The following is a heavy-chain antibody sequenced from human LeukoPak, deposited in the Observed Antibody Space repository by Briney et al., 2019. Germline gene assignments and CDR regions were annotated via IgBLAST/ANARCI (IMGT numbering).Heavy chain of an antibody. D-gene: IGHD3-10*01. CDR2: INAGNGNT. CDR1: GYIFTSYA. CDR3: ARDLGLGSGSYYDY. Sequence: ASVKVSCKTSGYIFTSYAMHWVRQAPGQRLEWMGWINAGNGNTKYSQKFQGRVTITRDTSASTAYMELSSLRSEDTAVYFCARDLGLGSGSYYDYWGQGTLVTVSS. J-gene: IGHJ4*02. V-gene: IGHV1-3*01.